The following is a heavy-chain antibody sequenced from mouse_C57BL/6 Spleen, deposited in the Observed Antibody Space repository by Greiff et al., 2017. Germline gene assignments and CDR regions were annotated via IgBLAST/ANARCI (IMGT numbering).Heavy chain of an antibody. CDR1: GFTFSDYY. CDR2: INYDGSST. D-gene: IGHD1-2*01. V-gene: IGHV5-16*01. J-gene: IGHJ4*01. Sequence: EVQLQQSEGGLVQPGSSMKLSCTASGFTFSDYYMAWVRQVPEKGLEWVANINYDGSSTYYLDSLKSRFIISRDNAKNILYLQMSSLKSEDTATYYCARDRDDGLDYWGQGTSVTVSS. CDR3: ARDRDDGLDY.